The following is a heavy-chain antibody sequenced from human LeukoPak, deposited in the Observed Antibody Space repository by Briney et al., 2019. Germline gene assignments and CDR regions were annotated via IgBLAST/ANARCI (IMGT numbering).Heavy chain of an antibody. Sequence: GGALRLSCAAPGFTFSDYYMSWIRQAPGKGLEWVSYISSSSSYTNYADSVKGRFTISRDNAKNSLYLQMNSLRAEDTAVYYCARVPASSSWYVGYWGQGTLVTVSS. CDR2: ISSSSSYT. D-gene: IGHD6-13*01. V-gene: IGHV3-11*05. CDR3: ARVPASSSWYVGY. CDR1: GFTFSDYY. J-gene: IGHJ4*02.